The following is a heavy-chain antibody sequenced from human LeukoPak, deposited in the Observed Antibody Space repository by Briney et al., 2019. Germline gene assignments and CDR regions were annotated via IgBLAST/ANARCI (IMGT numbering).Heavy chain of an antibody. CDR3: ARGGRGYYYGSGRPNWFDP. CDR2: IYYSGST. D-gene: IGHD3-10*01. V-gene: IGHV4-39*07. CDR1: GGSISSSSYY. J-gene: IGHJ5*02. Sequence: SETLSLTCTVSGGSISSSSYYWGWIRQPPGRGLEWIGSIYYSGSTYYNPSLKSRVTISTDMSKNQFSLKLSSVTAADTAVYYCARGGRGYYYGSGRPNWFDPWGQGTLVTVSS.